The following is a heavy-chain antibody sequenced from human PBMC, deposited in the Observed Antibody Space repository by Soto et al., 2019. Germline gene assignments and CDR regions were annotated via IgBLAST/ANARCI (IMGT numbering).Heavy chain of an antibody. CDR3: AKDDRVYYGSGSYYNGDAFDI. D-gene: IGHD3-10*01. CDR2: ISGSGGST. Sequence: GGSLRLSCAASGFTFSSYAMSWVRQAPGKGLEWVSAISGSGGSTYYADSVKGRFTISRDNSKNTLYLQMNSLRAEDRAVYYCAKDDRVYYGSGSYYNGDAFDIWGQGTMVTVSS. CDR1: GFTFSSYA. J-gene: IGHJ3*02. V-gene: IGHV3-23*01.